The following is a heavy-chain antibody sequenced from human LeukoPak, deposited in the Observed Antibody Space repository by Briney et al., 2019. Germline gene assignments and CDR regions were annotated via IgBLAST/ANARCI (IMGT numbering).Heavy chain of an antibody. J-gene: IGHJ6*02. Sequence: QPLGALRVSCADPVVTVSSNYMSSVRQAPGKGLGWGSVIYSGGSSYYADSVKGRFTISRDNSKNTLYLQMNSLRAEDTAVYYCARDRVFSALVVYGMDVWGQGTTVTVSS. CDR1: VVTVSSNY. CDR2: IYSGGSS. V-gene: IGHV3-66*01. CDR3: ARDRVFSALVVYGMDV. D-gene: IGHD6-13*01.